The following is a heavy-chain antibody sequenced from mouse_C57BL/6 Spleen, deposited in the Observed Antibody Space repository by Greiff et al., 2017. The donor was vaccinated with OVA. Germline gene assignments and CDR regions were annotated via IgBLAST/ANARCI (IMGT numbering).Heavy chain of an antibody. Sequence: QVQLKQPGAELVKPGASVKLSCKASGYTFTSYWMHWVKQRPGQGLEWIGMIHPNSGSTNYNEKFKSKATLTVDKSSSTAYMQLSSLTSEDSAVYYCARSGVDYDGGAWFAYWGQGTLVTVSA. V-gene: IGHV1-64*01. CDR3: ARSGVDYDGGAWFAY. J-gene: IGHJ3*01. D-gene: IGHD2-4*01. CDR2: IHPNSGST. CDR1: GYTFTSYW.